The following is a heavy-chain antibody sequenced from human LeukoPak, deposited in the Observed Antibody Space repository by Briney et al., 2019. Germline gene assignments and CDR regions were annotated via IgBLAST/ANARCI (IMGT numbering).Heavy chain of an antibody. CDR1: GYTFTGYY. Sequence: GASVKVSCKASGYTFTGYYMHWVRQAPGQGLECMGWVNPNSGATNYAQKFQGRVTMTRDTSISTAYMELSRLRSDDTAVYYCARDFRGYCRGGSCHWGFDPWGQGTLVTVSS. V-gene: IGHV1-2*02. CDR3: ARDFRGYCRGGSCHWGFDP. CDR2: VNPNSGAT. D-gene: IGHD2-15*01. J-gene: IGHJ5*02.